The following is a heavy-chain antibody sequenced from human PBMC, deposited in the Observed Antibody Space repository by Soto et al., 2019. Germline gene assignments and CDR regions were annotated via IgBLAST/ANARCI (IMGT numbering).Heavy chain of an antibody. Sequence: QAQLVQSGAEVKKPGSSVKVSCKASGGTFSSYAISWVRQAPGQGLEWRGGTIPIFGTANYAQKFQGRDTITADESTSRGYMALSSLTSEDTAVYYCAMEAVGQQLTSPPDYWGQGTLVTVSS. CDR1: GGTFSSYA. J-gene: IGHJ4*02. D-gene: IGHD6-13*01. V-gene: IGHV1-69*01. CDR3: AMEAVGQQLTSPPDY. CDR2: TIPIFGTA.